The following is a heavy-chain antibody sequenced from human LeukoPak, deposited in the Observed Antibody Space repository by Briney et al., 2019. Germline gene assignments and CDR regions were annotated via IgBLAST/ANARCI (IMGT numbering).Heavy chain of an antibody. Sequence: SQTLSLTCTVSGGSIGSGGYYWSWIRQHPGKGLEWIGYIYYSRSTYYNPSLRSQVNISLDTSKNQFSLKLNSVTAADTAVYYCARVGDFWSFDPWGQGTLVTVTS. J-gene: IGHJ5*02. D-gene: IGHD3-3*01. CDR3: ARVGDFWSFDP. V-gene: IGHV4-31*01. CDR2: IYYSRST. CDR1: GGSIGSGGYY.